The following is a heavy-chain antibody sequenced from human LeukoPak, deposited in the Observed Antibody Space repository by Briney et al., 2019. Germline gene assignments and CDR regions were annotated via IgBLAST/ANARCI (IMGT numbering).Heavy chain of an antibody. CDR1: GVSISSYY. CDR2: IYYSGST. D-gene: IGHD3-22*01. V-gene: IGHV4-59*12. Sequence: SETLSLTCTVSGVSISSYYWSWIRQPPGKGLEWIGYIYYSGSTYYNPSLKSRVTISVDTSKNQFSLKLSSVTAADTAVYYCARVEYYYDSSGYHDYWGQGTLVTVSS. J-gene: IGHJ4*02. CDR3: ARVEYYYDSSGYHDY.